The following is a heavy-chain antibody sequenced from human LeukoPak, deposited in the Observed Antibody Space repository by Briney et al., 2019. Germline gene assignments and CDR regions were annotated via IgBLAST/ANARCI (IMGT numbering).Heavy chain of an antibody. CDR1: GGSFIGSH. CDR2: INHSGNT. Sequence: SETLSLTCAVSGGSFIGSHGNWIRQPPGKGLEWMGEINHSGNTNYNPSLKSRVTISADTSKNQFSLKLRSVTAADTAVYYCARDPTTVVTLPYYFDDWGQGTLVTVSS. CDR3: ARDPTTVVTLPYYFDD. D-gene: IGHD4-23*01. V-gene: IGHV4-34*01. J-gene: IGHJ4*02.